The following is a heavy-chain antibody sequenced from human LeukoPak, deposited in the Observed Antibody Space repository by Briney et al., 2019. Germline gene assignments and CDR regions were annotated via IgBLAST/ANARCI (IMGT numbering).Heavy chain of an antibody. CDR1: GFTVSSNS. V-gene: IGHV3-53*01. Sequence: GGSLRLSCTVSGFTVSSNSMSWVRQAPGKGLEWVSFISSDNTHYSDSVNGRVTISRDNSKNTLYLQMNSLSAEDTAVYYCARRSGAYSHPYDYWGQGTLVTVS. J-gene: IGHJ4*02. CDR2: ISSDNT. CDR3: ARRSGAYSHPYDY. D-gene: IGHD4/OR15-4a*01.